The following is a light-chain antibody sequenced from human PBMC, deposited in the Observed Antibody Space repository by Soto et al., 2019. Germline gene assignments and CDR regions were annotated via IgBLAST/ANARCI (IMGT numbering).Light chain of an antibody. Sequence: LTQPASVSGSPGQSITISCTGTSSDVGGYNYVSWYPQHPGKAPKLMIYEVSNRPSGVSNRFSGSKSGNTASLTISGLQAEDEADYYCSSYTSSSTYYVFGTGTKVTVL. V-gene: IGLV2-14*01. CDR3: SSYTSSSTYYV. J-gene: IGLJ1*01. CDR1: SSDVGGYNY. CDR2: EVS.